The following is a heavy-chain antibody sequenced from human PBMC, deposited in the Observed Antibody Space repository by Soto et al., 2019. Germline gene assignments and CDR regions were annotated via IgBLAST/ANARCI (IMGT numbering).Heavy chain of an antibody. CDR2: IMAVFGTA. V-gene: IGHV1-69*01. CDR3: ATSRGFYAAMDV. D-gene: IGHD3-16*01. J-gene: IGHJ6*02. CDR1: GGSVRDYA. Sequence: QVHLVQYGAEVKKPGSSVKVSCRVSGGSVRDYAISWVRQAPGQGPEWMGGIMAVFGTATYAQRFQGRVTISADESTSTAYMHLSSLTSGDAAVYYCATSRGFYAAMDVWGQGTTVSVSS.